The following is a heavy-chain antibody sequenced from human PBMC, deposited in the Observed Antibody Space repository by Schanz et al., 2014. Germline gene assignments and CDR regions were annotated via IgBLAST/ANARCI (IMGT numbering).Heavy chain of an antibody. CDR3: ARAGQDYSDSSGYATYYFGN. D-gene: IGHD3-22*01. CDR2: ISAYNGNT. CDR1: GYTFTSYG. Sequence: QVQLVQSGAEVKKPGASVKVSCKASGYTFTSYGISWVRQAPGQGLEWMGWISAYNGNTNYAQKLQGRVTMTTDTSTSTAYMELRSLRSDDTAVYYCARAGQDYSDSSGYATYYFGNWGQGTLVTVSS. J-gene: IGHJ4*02. V-gene: IGHV1-18*01.